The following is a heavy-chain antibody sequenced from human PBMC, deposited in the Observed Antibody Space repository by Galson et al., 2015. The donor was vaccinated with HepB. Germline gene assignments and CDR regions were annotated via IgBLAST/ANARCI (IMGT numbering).Heavy chain of an antibody. CDR2: IKQDGSEK. CDR1: GFTFSSYW. V-gene: IGHV3-7*03. CDR3: ARHKSLRPYYFDY. Sequence: SLRLSCAASGFTFSSYWMSWVRQAPGKGLEWVANIKQDGSEKYYVDSVKGRFTISRDNAKNSLYLQMNSLRAEDTAVYYCARHKSLRPYYFDYWGQGTLVTVSS. J-gene: IGHJ4*02. D-gene: IGHD4-11*01.